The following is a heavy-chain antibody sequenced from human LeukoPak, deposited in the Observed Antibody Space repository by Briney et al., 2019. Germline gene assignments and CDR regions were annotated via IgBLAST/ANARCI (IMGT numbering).Heavy chain of an antibody. CDR1: SGSISSSSYY. CDR2: IYYSATT. Sequence: SETLSLTCTVSSGSISSSSYYWGWIRQPPGKGLEWIGSIYYSATTYYNPSLKSRPTISVDTSKNQFSLKLRSVTAADTAVYYCASRTSGTHYFEYWGQGTLVTVSS. V-gene: IGHV4-39*01. CDR3: ASRTSGTHYFEY. J-gene: IGHJ4*02. D-gene: IGHD1-26*01.